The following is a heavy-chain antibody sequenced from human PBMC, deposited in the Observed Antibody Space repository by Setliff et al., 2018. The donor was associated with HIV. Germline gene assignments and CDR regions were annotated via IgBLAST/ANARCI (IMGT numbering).Heavy chain of an antibody. D-gene: IGHD3-22*01. CDR3: ARLDSSGYYRSFDV. V-gene: IGHV5-51*01. J-gene: IGHJ3*01. Sequence: PGESLTISCKASGYTFTNYWTAWVRQMPGKGLEWMGIIHPRDFDIKYSQSFQGQVTISADKSLSTAYLQWNSLKAPDTALYYCARLDSSGYYRSFDVWGQGTMVTVSS. CDR2: IHPRDFDI. CDR1: GYTFTNYW.